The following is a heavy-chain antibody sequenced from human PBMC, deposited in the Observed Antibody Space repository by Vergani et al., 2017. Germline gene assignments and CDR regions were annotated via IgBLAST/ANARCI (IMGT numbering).Heavy chain of an antibody. CDR1: GFTFSSYG. Sequence: QVQLVESGGGVVQPGRSLRLSCAASGFTFSSYGMHWVRQAPGKGLEWVAVLWYDGSNKYYADSVKGRFTISRDNSKNTLYLQMNSLRADDTAVYYCARDCGCYEYCFDYWGQGTLVTVSS. V-gene: IGHV3-33*01. CDR2: LWYDGSNK. D-gene: IGHD1-26*01. CDR3: ARDCGCYEYCFDY. J-gene: IGHJ4*02.